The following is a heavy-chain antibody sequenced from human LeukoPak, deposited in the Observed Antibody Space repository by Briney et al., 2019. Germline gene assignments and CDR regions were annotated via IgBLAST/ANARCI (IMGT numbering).Heavy chain of an antibody. V-gene: IGHV4-39*07. D-gene: IGHD3-10*01. J-gene: IGHJ4*02. CDR3: ARDPGYYYGSGSYYRFDY. CDR1: GGSISSSSYY. Sequence: SETLSLTCTVSGGSISSSSYYWGWIRQPPGKGLEWIGSIYYSGSTYYNPSLTSRVTISVDTSKNQFSLKLSSVTAADTAVYYCARDPGYYYGSGSYYRFDYWGQGTLVTVSS. CDR2: IYYSGST.